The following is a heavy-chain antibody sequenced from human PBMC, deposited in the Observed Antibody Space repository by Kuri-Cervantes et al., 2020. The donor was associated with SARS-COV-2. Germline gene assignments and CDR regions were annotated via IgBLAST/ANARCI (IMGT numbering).Heavy chain of an antibody. Sequence: GESLKISCAASGFTFSDYYMSWIRQAPGKGLEWVSYISSSSSYTNYADSVKGRFTISRDNAKNSLYLQINSLRAEDTAVYYCARDPGPKAHYGMDVWGQGTTVTVSS. CDR1: GFTFSDYY. CDR3: ARDPGPKAHYGMDV. V-gene: IGHV3-11*06. J-gene: IGHJ6*02. CDR2: ISSSSSYT.